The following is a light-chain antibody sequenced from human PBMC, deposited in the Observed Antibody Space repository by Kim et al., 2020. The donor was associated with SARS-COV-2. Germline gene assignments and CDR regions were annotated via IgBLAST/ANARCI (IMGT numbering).Light chain of an antibody. CDR1: GGGIDGNY. CDR2: EDD. CDR3: QSYNRSSVV. V-gene: IGLV6-57*03. Sequence: GKTVTISCSRSGGGIDGNYVQWYQQRPGGVPTTVIYEDDQRPSGVSDHFSGSIDNSSNSASLTISGLKTEDEADYYCQSYNRSSVVFGGGTQLTVL. J-gene: IGLJ2*01.